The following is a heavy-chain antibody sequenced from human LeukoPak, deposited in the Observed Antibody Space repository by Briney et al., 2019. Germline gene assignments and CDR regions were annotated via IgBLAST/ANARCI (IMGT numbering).Heavy chain of an antibody. CDR3: AREGEWRGFDI. CDR2: ISSRSNYI. J-gene: IGHJ3*02. CDR1: GFSLSTYS. Sequence: GGSLRLSCAASGFSLSTYSMNWVRQAPGEGLEWVSSISSRSNYIYYTDSLKGRFTISRDNAKNSVYLQMSGLKAEDTAVYYCAREGEWRGFDIWGQGTMVTVSS. D-gene: IGHD2-8*01. V-gene: IGHV3-21*01.